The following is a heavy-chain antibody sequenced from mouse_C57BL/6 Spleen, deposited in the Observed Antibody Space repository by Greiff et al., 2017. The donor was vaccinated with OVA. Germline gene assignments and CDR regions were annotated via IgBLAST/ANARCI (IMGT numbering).Heavy chain of an antibody. J-gene: IGHJ2*01. CDR1: GYTFTDYY. D-gene: IGHD4-1*01. Sequence: EVQLQQSGPELVKPGASVKISCKASGYTFTDYYMNWVKQSHGKSLEWIGDINPNNGGTSYNQKFKGKATLTVDKSSSTAYMELRSLTSEDSAVYYCARGAANWDFDYWGQGTTLTVSS. CDR2: INPNNGGT. CDR3: ARGAANWDFDY. V-gene: IGHV1-26*01.